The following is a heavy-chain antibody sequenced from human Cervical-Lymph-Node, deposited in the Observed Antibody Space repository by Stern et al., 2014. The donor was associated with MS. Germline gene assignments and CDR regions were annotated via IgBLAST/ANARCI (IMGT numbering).Heavy chain of an antibody. J-gene: IGHJ4*02. Sequence: MQLVQSGAEVERPGASVKVSCKASGYTFTAYFLHWVRQAPGPGLEWMGWISPKTGSATYAQKFQDRVTMTRDTSINTGYMEVSSLRSDDTAVYYCARDRGSYSDYWGQGTLVAVSS. CDR2: ISPKTGSA. D-gene: IGHD1-26*01. V-gene: IGHV1-2*02. CDR1: GYTFTAYF. CDR3: ARDRGSYSDY.